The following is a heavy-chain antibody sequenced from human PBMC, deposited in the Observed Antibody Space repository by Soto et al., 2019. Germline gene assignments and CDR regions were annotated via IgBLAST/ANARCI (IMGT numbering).Heavy chain of an antibody. V-gene: IGHV3-23*01. CDR2: ISGSGSPT. J-gene: IGHJ6*02. CDR1: GFSLSNYA. CDR3: ATDMSGGTYNYYYGMDV. D-gene: IGHD1-26*01. Sequence: GGSLRLSCAASGFSLSNYAMTWVRQAPGRGLEWVSAISGSGSPTYYADSVRGRFTISRDNSKNTLYLQMNSLRADDTAVYYCATDMSGGTYNYYYGMDVWGQGTTVTVSS.